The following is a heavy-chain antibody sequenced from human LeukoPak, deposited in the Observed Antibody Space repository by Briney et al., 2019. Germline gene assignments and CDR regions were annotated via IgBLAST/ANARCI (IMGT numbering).Heavy chain of an antibody. V-gene: IGHV3-64*01. Sequence: HSGGSLRLSCAASGFTFSSYAMHWVRQAPGKGLEYVSAISSNGGSTYYANSVKGRFAISRDNSKNTLYLQMGSLRAEDMAVYYCAREGDYGVRGAFEIWGQGTRVTASS. CDR3: AREGDYGVRGAFEI. CDR2: ISSNGGST. D-gene: IGHD4-17*01. J-gene: IGHJ3*02. CDR1: GFTFSSYA.